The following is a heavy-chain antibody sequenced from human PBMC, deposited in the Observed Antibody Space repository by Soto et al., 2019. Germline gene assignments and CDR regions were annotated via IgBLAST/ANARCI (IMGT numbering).Heavy chain of an antibody. CDR2: IYYSGST. D-gene: IGHD2-21*02. J-gene: IGHJ4*02. Sequence: SETLSLTCTVSGGSISSYYWSWIRQPPGKGLEWIGYIYYSGSTNYNPSLKSRVTISVDTSKNQFSLRLSSVTAADTAVYYCARCGGDCLYFDYWGQGTLVTVSS. CDR3: ARCGGDCLYFDY. V-gene: IGHV4-59*01. CDR1: GGSISSYY.